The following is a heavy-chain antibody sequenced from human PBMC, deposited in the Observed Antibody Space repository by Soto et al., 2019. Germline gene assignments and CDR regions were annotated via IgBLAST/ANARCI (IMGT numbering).Heavy chain of an antibody. CDR3: ARSVTGARYFDH. CDR2: INHSGST. CDR1: GGSFSGYY. D-gene: IGHD6-6*01. J-gene: IGHJ4*02. V-gene: IGHV4-34*01. Sequence: SETLSLTCAVYGGSFSGYYWSWIRQPPGKGLEWIGEINHSGSTNYNPSLKSRVTISVDTSKNQFSLKLSSVTAADTAVYYCARSVTGARYFDHWGQGTLVTVSS.